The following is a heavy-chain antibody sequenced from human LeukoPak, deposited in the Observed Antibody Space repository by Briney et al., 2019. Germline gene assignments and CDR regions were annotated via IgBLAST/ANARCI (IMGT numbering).Heavy chain of an antibody. J-gene: IGHJ4*02. D-gene: IGHD3-10*01. CDR3: ARETPPLYGSGVDY. CDR2: IYYSGST. Sequence: SETLSLTCTVSGGSISSYYWSWIRQPPGKGLEWIGYIYYSGSTNYNPSLKGRVTISVDTSKNQFSLKLSSVTAADTAVYYCARETPPLYGSGVDYWGQGTLVTVSS. CDR1: GGSISSYY. V-gene: IGHV4-59*01.